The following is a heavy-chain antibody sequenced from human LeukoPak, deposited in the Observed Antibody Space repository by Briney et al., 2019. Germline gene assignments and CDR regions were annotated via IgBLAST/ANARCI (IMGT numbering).Heavy chain of an antibody. Sequence: SETLSLTCAVYGGSFSGYYWSWIRQPPGKGLEWIGEINHSGSTNYNPSLKSRVTISVDTSKNQFSLKLSSVTAADTAVYYCARKDYYYYYMDVWGKGTTVTVSS. J-gene: IGHJ6*03. CDR3: ARKDYYYYYMDV. CDR2: INHSGST. CDR1: GGSFSGYY. V-gene: IGHV4-34*01.